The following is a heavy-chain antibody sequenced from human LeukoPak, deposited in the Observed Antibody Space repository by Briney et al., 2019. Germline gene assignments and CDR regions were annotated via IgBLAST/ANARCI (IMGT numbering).Heavy chain of an antibody. CDR1: GFSFDHHG. D-gene: IGHD3-10*02. CDR3: AKDVPVAYFDY. CDR2: IRSDGSVK. Sequence: GGSLRLSCAASGFSFDHHGMHWVRQAPGRGLEWVAFIRSDGSVKYYADSVKGRFSISRDNSENMVYLQTNSLRAEDTGVYFCAKDVPVAYFDYWGQGTLVTVSS. J-gene: IGHJ4*02. V-gene: IGHV3-30*02.